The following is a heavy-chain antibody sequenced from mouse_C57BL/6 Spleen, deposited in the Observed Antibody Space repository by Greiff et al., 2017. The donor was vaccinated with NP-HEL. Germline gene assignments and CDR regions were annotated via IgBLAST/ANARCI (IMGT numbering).Heavy chain of an antibody. J-gene: IGHJ3*01. CDR1: GYTFTDYY. CDR2: INPYNGGT. Sequence: EVQLQQSGPVLVKPGASVKMSCKASGYTFTDYYMNWVKQSHGKSLEWIGVINPYNGGTSYNQKFKGKATLTVDKSSSTAYMELNSLTSEDSAVYYCASGRGRKGFAYWGQGTLVTVSA. V-gene: IGHV1-19*01. D-gene: IGHD1-1*01. CDR3: ASGRGRKGFAY.